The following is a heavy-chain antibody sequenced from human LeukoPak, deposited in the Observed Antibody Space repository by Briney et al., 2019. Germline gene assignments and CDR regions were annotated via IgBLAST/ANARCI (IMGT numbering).Heavy chain of an antibody. CDR1: GFTFSSCA. CDR3: AKYSGDYFGDY. CDR2: ISASGGHT. Sequence: PGGSLRLSCAASGFTFSSCAMSWVRQAPGKGLEWVSGISASGGHTFYADSVKGRFSISRDNSKNTLYLQMNSLRVEDTAIYYCAKYSGDYFGDYWGQGNLVNVSS. V-gene: IGHV3-23*01. J-gene: IGHJ4*02. D-gene: IGHD1-26*01.